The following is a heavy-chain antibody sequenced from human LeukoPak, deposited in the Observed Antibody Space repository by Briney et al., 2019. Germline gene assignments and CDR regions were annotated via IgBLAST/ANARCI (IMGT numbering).Heavy chain of an antibody. CDR1: GFTFSSYG. J-gene: IGHJ4*02. V-gene: IGHV3-33*01. D-gene: IGHD6-6*01. CDR3: ARTAYTTSSLGF. Sequence: PGRSLRLSCAASGFTFSSYGMHWVRQAPGKGLEWVAVIWYNGSNKYYADSVKGRFTISRDNSKNTLYLQMNSLRAEDTAVYHCARTAYTTSSLGFWGQGTLVTVSS. CDR2: IWYNGSNK.